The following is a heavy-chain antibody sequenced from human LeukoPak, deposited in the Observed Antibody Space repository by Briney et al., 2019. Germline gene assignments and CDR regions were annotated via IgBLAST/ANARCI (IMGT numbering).Heavy chain of an antibody. CDR2: ISTHNGKT. V-gene: IGHV1-18*03. Sequence: ASVKVSCKASGYTFTSYGISWVRQAPGQGLQWMAWISTHNGKTDYAQNFQDRVTVTRDTSTITSYMELGSLRAYDMAVYFCARDVGTTHFDFWGQGTLVTVSS. CDR3: ARDVGTTHFDF. J-gene: IGHJ4*02. CDR1: GYTFTSYG. D-gene: IGHD5-12*01.